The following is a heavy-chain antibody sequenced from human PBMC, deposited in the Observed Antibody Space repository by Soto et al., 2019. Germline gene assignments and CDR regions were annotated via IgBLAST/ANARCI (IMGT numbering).Heavy chain of an antibody. V-gene: IGHV4-59*08. CDR2: IFYSGTT. CDR1: GGSIGGLY. D-gene: IGHD2-15*01. CDR3: AKLLHHYFRDV. J-gene: IGHJ6*03. Sequence: QVQLQESGPGLVKPSETLSLTCSVSGGSIGGLYWTWVRQSPGRGLEWIGWIFYSGTTTYNPSLESRVAMSVDTSKNQFTLKLSSVTAADTAIYYCAKLLHHYFRDVWGRGTKVAVSS.